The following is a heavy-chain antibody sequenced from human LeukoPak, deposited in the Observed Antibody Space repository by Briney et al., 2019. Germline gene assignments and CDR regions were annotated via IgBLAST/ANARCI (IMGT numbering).Heavy chain of an antibody. J-gene: IGHJ5*02. CDR1: GGSISSHY. D-gene: IGHD2-2*01. CDR3: ARVVVPAGPFDP. CDR2: IHYSGIT. V-gene: IGHV4-59*11. Sequence: SETLSLTCTVCGGSISSHYWSWIRQPPGKGLEWIGYIHYSGITNYNPSLKSRVTISLDTSKNQFSLKLSSVTAADTAVYYCARVVVPAGPFDPWGQGTLVTVSS.